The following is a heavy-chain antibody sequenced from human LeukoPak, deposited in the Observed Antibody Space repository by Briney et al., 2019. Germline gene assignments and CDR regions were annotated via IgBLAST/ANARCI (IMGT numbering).Heavy chain of an antibody. CDR2: IRYDGSNK. D-gene: IGHD3-10*01. CDR1: GFTFSSYG. J-gene: IGHJ4*02. CDR3: TVVNYGSGSYPLGY. Sequence: GGSLRLSCAASGFTFSSYGMHWVRQAPGKGLEWVAFIRYDGSNKYYADSVKGRFTISRDNSKNTLYLQMNSLRAEDTAVYYCTVVNYGSGSYPLGYWGQGTLVTVSS. V-gene: IGHV3-30*02.